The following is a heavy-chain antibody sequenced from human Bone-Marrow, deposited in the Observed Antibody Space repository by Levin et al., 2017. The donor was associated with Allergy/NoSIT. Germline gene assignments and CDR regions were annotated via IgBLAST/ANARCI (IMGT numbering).Heavy chain of an antibody. V-gene: IGHV1-18*01. J-gene: IGHJ4*02. D-gene: IGHD3-10*01. Sequence: ASVKVSCKASGYTFTSYGISWVRQAPGQGLEWMGWISAYNGNTNYAQKLQGRVTMTTDTSTSTAYMELRSLRSDDTAVYYCARDLIGPLNYGSGSQEFDYWGQGTLVTVSS. CDR1: GYTFTSYG. CDR3: ARDLIGPLNYGSGSQEFDY. CDR2: ISAYNGNT.